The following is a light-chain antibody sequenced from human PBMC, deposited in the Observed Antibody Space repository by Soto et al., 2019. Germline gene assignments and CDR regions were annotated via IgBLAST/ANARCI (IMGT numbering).Light chain of an antibody. J-gene: IGLJ3*02. CDR2: EVS. CDR3: NSYTSTSSWV. V-gene: IGLV2-14*01. Sequence: QSALSQPASLAGSPGQSITISCTGTRIDVGGYNYVSWYQQHPGKAPKLMIYEVSNRPSGVSNRFSGSKSGNTASLTISGLQAEDEADYYCNSYTSTSSWVFGGGTKLTVL. CDR1: RIDVGGYNY.